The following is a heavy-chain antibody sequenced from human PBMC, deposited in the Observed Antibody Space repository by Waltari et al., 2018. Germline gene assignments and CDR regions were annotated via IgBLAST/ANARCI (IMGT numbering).Heavy chain of an antibody. V-gene: IGHV1-24*01. J-gene: IGHJ4*02. CDR3: ATDRKVGATPSFDY. CDR1: GYALSELS. D-gene: IGHD1-26*01. Sequence: QVQLEQSGAEVKKPGASMKVSCKVSGYALSELSMHWVRQAPGEGLEWMGGLNPEDGEIIYAQKFRGRVTMTEDTSTDTAYMELSSLRSEDTAVYYCATDRKVGATPSFDYWGQGTLVTVSS. CDR2: LNPEDGEI.